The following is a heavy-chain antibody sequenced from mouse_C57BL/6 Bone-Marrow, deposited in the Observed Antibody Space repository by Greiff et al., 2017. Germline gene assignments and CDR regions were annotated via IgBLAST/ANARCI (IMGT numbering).Heavy chain of an antibody. D-gene: IGHD1-1*01. CDR3: ARFGYYGSSYNY. J-gene: IGHJ2*01. CDR1: GYTFTSYG. Sequence: VQLQQSGAELARPGASVKLSCKASGYTFTSYGISWVKQRPGQGLEWIGEIYPRSGNTYYNEKFKGKATLTADKSSSTAYMELRSLTSEDSAVYFCARFGYYGSSYNYWGQGTTLTVSS. CDR2: IYPRSGNT. V-gene: IGHV1-81*01.